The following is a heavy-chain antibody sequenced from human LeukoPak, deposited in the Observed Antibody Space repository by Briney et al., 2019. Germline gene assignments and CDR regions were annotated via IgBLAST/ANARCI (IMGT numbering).Heavy chain of an antibody. Sequence: TSETLSLTCAVYGGSFSGYYWSWIRQPPGKGLEWIGEINHSGSTNYNPSLKSRVTISVDTSKNQFSLKLSSVTAADTAVYYCAKGIRRYFDYWGQGTLVTVSS. CDR3: AKGIRRYFDY. CDR1: GGSFSGYY. D-gene: IGHD1-14*01. V-gene: IGHV4-34*01. J-gene: IGHJ4*02. CDR2: INHSGST.